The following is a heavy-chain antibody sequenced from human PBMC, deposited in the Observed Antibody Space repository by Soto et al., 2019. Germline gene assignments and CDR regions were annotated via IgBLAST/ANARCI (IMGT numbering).Heavy chain of an antibody. CDR2: IGGSGDTT. D-gene: IGHD2-2*01. J-gene: IGHJ5*02. Sequence: VPLLESGGGLVQPGGSLRLSCAASGFSFSSYAMSWVRQAPGKGLEWVSAIGGSGDTTFYADSVKGRFTISRDNSKNTLYLQMNSLRDEDTAIYYCAKDRTVVVPAAMGNWFDPWGQGTLVTVSS. V-gene: IGHV3-23*01. CDR1: GFSFSSYA. CDR3: AKDRTVVVPAAMGNWFDP.